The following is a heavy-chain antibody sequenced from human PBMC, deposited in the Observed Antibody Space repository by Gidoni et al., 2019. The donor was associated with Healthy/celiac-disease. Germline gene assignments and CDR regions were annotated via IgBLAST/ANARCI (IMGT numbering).Heavy chain of an antibody. V-gene: IGHV4-39*01. J-gene: IGHJ4*02. CDR3: ASHLYSSGKVDY. CDR2: IYYSGST. CDR1: GGSISSSSYY. Sequence: QLQLQESGPGLVKPSETLSLTCPVSGGSISSSSYYWGWIRQPPGKGLEWIGSIYYSGSTYYNPSLKSRVTISVDTSKNQFSLKLSSVTASDTAVYYCASHLYSSGKVDYWGQGTLVTVSS. D-gene: IGHD6-19*01.